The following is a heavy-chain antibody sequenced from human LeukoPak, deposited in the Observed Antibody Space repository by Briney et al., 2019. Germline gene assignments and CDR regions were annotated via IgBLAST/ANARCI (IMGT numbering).Heavy chain of an antibody. CDR2: INHSGST. J-gene: IGHJ4*02. Sequence: SETLSLTCAVYGGSFSGYYWSWIRQPPGKGLEWIGEINHSGSTNYNPSLKGRVTISVDTSKNQFSLKLSSVTAAGTAVYYCARRRNYFDYWGQGTLVTVSS. V-gene: IGHV4-34*01. CDR3: ARRRNYFDY. CDR1: GGSFSGYY.